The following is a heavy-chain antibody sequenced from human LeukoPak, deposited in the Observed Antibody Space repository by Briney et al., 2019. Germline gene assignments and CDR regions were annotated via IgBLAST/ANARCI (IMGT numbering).Heavy chain of an antibody. CDR3: ARHIPQNYYDSSGYPLAHDAFDI. J-gene: IGHJ3*02. V-gene: IGHV5-51*01. D-gene: IGHD3-22*01. Sequence: GESLKISCKVSGYTLTNNWIGWVRQVPGKGLEWVGLIYPGDSDTRYSPSFQGQVTMSVDKSISTAYLQWSSLKASDTAMYYCARHIPQNYYDSSGYPLAHDAFDIWGQGTMVTVSS. CDR2: IYPGDSDT. CDR1: GYTLTNNW.